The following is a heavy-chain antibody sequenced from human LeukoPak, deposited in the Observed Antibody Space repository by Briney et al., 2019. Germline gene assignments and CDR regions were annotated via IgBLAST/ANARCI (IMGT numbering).Heavy chain of an antibody. CDR3: AKGGGYEAQYYYYYLDV. J-gene: IGHJ6*03. CDR2: IRYDGSNK. Sequence: GGTLRLSCAASGFTFSSYGMYWVRQAPGKGLEWVAFIRYDGSNKYYADSVKGRFTVSRDNSKNTLYLQMKSLRAEDTAVYYCAKGGGYEAQYYYYYLDVWGKGTTVTISS. V-gene: IGHV3-30*02. CDR1: GFTFSSYG. D-gene: IGHD5-12*01.